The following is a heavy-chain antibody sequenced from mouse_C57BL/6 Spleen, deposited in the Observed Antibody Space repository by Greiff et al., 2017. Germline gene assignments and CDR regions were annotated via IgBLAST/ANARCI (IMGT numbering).Heavy chain of an antibody. CDR1: GYTFTDYE. CDR3: KRFYYYGSIYGFAD. Sequence: QVQLQQSGAELVRPGASVTLSCKASGYTFTDYEMHWVKQTPVHGLEWIGAIDPETGGTAYNQKFKGKAILTADKSSSTAYMELRSLTSEDSAVYYCKRFYYYGSIYGFADWGQGTLVTVSA. V-gene: IGHV1-15*01. CDR2: IDPETGGT. J-gene: IGHJ3*01. D-gene: IGHD1-1*01.